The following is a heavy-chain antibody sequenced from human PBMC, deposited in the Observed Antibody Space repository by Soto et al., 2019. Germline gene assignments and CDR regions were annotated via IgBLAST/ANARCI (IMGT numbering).Heavy chain of an antibody. CDR3: AGLRVSSHSSGYPQGSPFDY. V-gene: IGHV4-31*01. J-gene: IGHJ4*02. D-gene: IGHD3-22*01. Sequence: QVQLQESGPGLVNPSQTLALTCNVSGDSINSAAHYWSWVRQRPGKGLEWVGHIFYRGSAYYNGSLSPHLALHGERSKNRFPLKLHFVPAGDSPVNYFAGLRVSSHSSGYPQGSPFDYWGKGTLATFSP. CDR1: GDSINSAAHY. CDR2: IFYRGSA.